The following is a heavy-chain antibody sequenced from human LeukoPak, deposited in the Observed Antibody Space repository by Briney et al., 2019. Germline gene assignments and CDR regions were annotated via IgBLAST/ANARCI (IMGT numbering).Heavy chain of an antibody. J-gene: IGHJ5*02. D-gene: IGHD3-10*01. Sequence: SETLSLTCPVSGASISSYYWSWVRQPPGKGLEWIGYIYYSGSTNYNPSLKSRVTIAVETSKNQFALKLSSVTAADTAVYYCARGGYYGSGNDFRFDPWGQGTLVTVSS. V-gene: IGHV4-59*01. CDR2: IYYSGST. CDR3: ARGGYYGSGNDFRFDP. CDR1: GASISSYY.